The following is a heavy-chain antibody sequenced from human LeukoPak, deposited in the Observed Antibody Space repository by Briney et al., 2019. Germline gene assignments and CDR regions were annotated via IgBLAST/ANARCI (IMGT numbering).Heavy chain of an antibody. CDR1: GYTFTSYG. D-gene: IGHD6-13*01. V-gene: IGHV1-18*01. Sequence: ASVKVSCKASGYTFTSYGISWVRQAPGQGVEWMGWISAYNGNTNYAQKLQGRVTMTTDTSTSTAYMELRSLRSDDTAVYYCARAYIVGAAAGHDYWGQGTLVTVSS. CDR3: ARAYIVGAAAGHDY. CDR2: ISAYNGNT. J-gene: IGHJ4*02.